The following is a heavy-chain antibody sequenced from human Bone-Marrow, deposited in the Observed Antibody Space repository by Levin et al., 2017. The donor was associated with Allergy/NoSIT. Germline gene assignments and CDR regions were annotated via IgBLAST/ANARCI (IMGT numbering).Heavy chain of an antibody. D-gene: IGHD2-15*01. CDR3: ARGKGVVVGY. CDR1: GGSFSGYY. V-gene: IGHV4-34*01. CDR2: INHSGST. Sequence: SETLSLTCAVYGGSFSGYYWSWIRQPPGKGLEWIGEINHSGSTNYNPSLKSRVTISVDTSKNQFSLKLSSVTAADTAVYYCARGKGVVVGYWGQGTLVTVSS. J-gene: IGHJ4*02.